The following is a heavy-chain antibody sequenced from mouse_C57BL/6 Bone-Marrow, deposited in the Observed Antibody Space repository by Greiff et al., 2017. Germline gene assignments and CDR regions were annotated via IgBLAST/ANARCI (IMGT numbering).Heavy chain of an antibody. V-gene: IGHV14-4*01. J-gene: IGHJ4*01. CDR1: GFNIKDDY. Sequence: VQLQQSGAELVRPGASVKLSCTASGFNIKDDYMHWVKQRPEQGLEWIGWIDPENGDTEYASKFQGKATITADTSSNTAYLQLRSLTSEDTAVYYCTTDGYLYAMDYWGQGTSVTVSS. CDR2: IDPENGDT. D-gene: IGHD2-2*01. CDR3: TTDGYLYAMDY.